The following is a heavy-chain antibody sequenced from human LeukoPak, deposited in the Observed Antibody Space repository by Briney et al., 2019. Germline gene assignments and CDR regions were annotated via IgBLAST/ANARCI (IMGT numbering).Heavy chain of an antibody. CDR1: GFTFSSYE. CDR3: ARDRTWNGPSGSFDC. J-gene: IGHJ4*02. CDR2: ISSSGSTI. Sequence: HSGGSLRLSCAAFGFTFSSYEMNWVRQAPGKGLEWVSYISSSGSTIYYADSVKGRFTISRDNAKNSLYLQMNSLRAEDTAVYYCARDRTWNGPSGSFDCWGQGTLVTVSS. V-gene: IGHV3-48*03. D-gene: IGHD1-1*01.